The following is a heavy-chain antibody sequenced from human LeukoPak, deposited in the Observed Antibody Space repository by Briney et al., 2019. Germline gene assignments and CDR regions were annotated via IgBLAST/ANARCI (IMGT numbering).Heavy chain of an antibody. CDR3: AREGDAFDI. J-gene: IGHJ3*02. Sequence: PLETLSLTCSVSGGSISRHYWAWIRQLAGKGLEWIGRMSLRGITYYNPSLKNRVTMSVDMSKNHFSLKLSSVTAADTAVYYCAREGDAFDIWGQGTMDTVSS. CDR1: GGSISRHY. V-gene: IGHV4-4*07. CDR2: MSLRGIT.